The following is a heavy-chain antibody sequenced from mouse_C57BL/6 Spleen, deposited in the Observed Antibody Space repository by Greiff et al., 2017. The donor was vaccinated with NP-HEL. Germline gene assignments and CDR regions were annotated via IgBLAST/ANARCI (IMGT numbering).Heavy chain of an antibody. Sequence: QVQLQQSGPELVKPGASVKISCKASGYAFSSSWMNWVKQRPGKGLEWIGRIYPGDGDTNYKGKFKGKATLTADKSSSTAYMQLSSLTSEDSAVDSGASSAYYYGSAWFAYWGQGTLVTVSA. CDR3: ASSAYYYGSAWFAY. D-gene: IGHD1-1*01. J-gene: IGHJ3*01. V-gene: IGHV1-82*01. CDR2: IYPGDGDT. CDR1: GYAFSSSW.